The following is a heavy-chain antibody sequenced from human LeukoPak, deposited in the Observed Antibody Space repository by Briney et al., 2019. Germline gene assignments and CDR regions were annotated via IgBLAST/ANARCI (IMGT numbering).Heavy chain of an antibody. CDR3: ARDNMFCSDTSCHKWFDP. D-gene: IGHD2-2*02. J-gene: IGHJ5*02. CDR1: GGSTSASNS. CDR2: IYHSGST. V-gene: IGHV4-4*02. Sequence: SETLSLTCVVSGGSTSASNSWSWVRQPPGKGLKGFGEIYHSGSTNYNPSLKSRVTISVDKSKNQFSLKLSSVTAADTAVYYCARDNMFCSDTSCHKWFDPWGQGTLVTVSS.